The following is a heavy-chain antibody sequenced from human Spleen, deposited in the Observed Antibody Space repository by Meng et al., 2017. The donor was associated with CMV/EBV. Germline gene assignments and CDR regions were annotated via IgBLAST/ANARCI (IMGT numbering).Heavy chain of an antibody. CDR2: ISGSGGST. CDR3: AKGDIVVVRNGDAFDM. CDR1: GFTFRSYG. Sequence: GESLKISCTASGFTFRSYGISWVRRAPGKGLEWVSVISGSGGSTYYADSVKGRFTIFRDNSKNTLYLQMNSLRAEDTAVYYCAKGDIVVVRNGDAFDMWGQGTMVTVSS. D-gene: IGHD2-2*01. V-gene: IGHV3-23*01. J-gene: IGHJ3*02.